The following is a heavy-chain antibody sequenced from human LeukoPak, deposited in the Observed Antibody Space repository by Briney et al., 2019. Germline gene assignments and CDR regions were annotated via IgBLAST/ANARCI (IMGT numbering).Heavy chain of an antibody. D-gene: IGHD2-15*01. CDR2: ISSSGSTI. CDR1: GFTFSDYY. V-gene: IGHV3-11*01. CDR3: ASYCSGGSCYSDFDY. Sequence: GGSLRLSCAASGFTFSDYYMSWIRQAPGKGLEWVSYISSSGSTIYYADSVKGRFTISRDKAKNSLYLQMNSLRAEDTAGYYCASYCSGGSCYSDFDYWGQGTLVTVSS. J-gene: IGHJ4*02.